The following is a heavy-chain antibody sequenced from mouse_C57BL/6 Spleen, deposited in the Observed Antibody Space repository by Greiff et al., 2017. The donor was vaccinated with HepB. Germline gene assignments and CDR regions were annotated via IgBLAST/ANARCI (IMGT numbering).Heavy chain of an antibody. CDR3: TVYGSSPYYFDY. Sequence: EVQLQQSGAELVRPGASVKLSCTGSGFNIKDDYMHWVKQRPEQGLEWIGWIDPENGDTEYASKFQGKATITADTSSNTAYLQLSSLTSEDTAVYYCTVYGSSPYYFDYWGQGTTLTVSS. CDR2: IDPENGDT. J-gene: IGHJ2*01. D-gene: IGHD1-1*01. CDR1: GFNIKDDY. V-gene: IGHV14-4*01.